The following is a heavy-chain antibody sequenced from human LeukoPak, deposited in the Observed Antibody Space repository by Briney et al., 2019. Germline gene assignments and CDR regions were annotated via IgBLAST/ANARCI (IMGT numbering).Heavy chain of an antibody. D-gene: IGHD3-22*01. CDR2: FDPEDGET. CDR1: GYTLTELS. J-gene: IGHJ4*02. CDR3: ARGPGEGGSSGYYYGKPEDPAEYYFDY. V-gene: IGHV1-24*01. Sequence: EASVTVSCKVSGYTLTELSMHWVRQAPGKGLEWMGGFDPEDGETIYAQKFQGRVTMTEDTSTDTAYMELSSLRSEDTAVYYCARGPGEGGSSGYYYGKPEDPAEYYFDYWGQGTLVTVSS.